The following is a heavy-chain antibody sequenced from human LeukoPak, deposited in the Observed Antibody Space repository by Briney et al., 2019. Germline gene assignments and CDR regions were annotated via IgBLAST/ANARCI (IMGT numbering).Heavy chain of an antibody. J-gene: IGHJ6*03. CDR3: AKDQRWIDYYYNYMDV. V-gene: IGHV3-30*02. CDR2: IRYDGSNK. CDR1: GFTFSSYG. D-gene: IGHD2-2*03. Sequence: GGSLRLSCAASGFTFSSYGMHWVRQAPGKGLEWVAFIRYDGSNKYYADSVKGRFTISRDNSKNTLYLQMNSLRAEDTAVYYCAKDQRWIDYYYNYMDVWGKGTTVTVX.